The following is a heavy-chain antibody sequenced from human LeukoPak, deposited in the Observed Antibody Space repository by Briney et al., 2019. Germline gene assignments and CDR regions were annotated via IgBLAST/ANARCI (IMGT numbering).Heavy chain of an antibody. V-gene: IGHV1-46*01. CDR3: ARDSAYCSGGSCLDY. CDR1: GYTFTSYY. D-gene: IGHD2-15*01. J-gene: IGHJ4*02. CDR2: INPSGGST. Sequence: GASVKVSCKASGYTFTSYYMHWVRQAPGQGLEWMGIINPSGGSTSYAQKFQGRVTMTRDTPTSTVYMELSSLRSEDTAVYYCARDSAYCSGGSCLDYWGQGTLVTVSS.